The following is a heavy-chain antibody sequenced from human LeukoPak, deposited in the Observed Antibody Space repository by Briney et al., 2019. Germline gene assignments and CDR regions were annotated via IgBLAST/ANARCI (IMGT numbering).Heavy chain of an antibody. Sequence: PGRSLRLSCAASGFTFSSYGMHWVRQAPGKGLEWVAVISYDGSNKYYADSVKGRFTISRDNSKNTLYLQMNSLRAEDTAVYYCAKDLPSDDWGQGTLVTVSS. J-gene: IGHJ4*02. V-gene: IGHV3-30*18. CDR1: GFTFSSYG. CDR2: ISYDGSNK. CDR3: AKDLPSDD.